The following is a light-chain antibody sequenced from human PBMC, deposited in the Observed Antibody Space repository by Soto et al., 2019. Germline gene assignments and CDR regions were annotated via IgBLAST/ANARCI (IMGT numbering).Light chain of an antibody. Sequence: DIQMTQSPSTVSASVGDRVSITCRASQGISTNLAWYQQKPGKAPKLLIYAASSLQSGVPPRFSGSGSGTDFTLTIGCLQSEDLATYYCQQYYTYPWTFGQGTKVDI. J-gene: IGKJ1*01. V-gene: IGKV1-12*01. CDR3: QQYYTYPWT. CDR2: AAS. CDR1: QGISTN.